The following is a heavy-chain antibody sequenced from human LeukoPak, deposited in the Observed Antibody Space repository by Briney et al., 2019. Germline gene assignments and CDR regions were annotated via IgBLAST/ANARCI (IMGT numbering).Heavy chain of an antibody. V-gene: IGHV3-53*01. CDR1: GFIVNTKY. J-gene: IGHJ5*02. CDR2: VYSGGQA. D-gene: IGHD2-2*02. Sequence: GGSLRLSCAASGFIVNTKYMSWVRQAPGTGLEWVSVVYSGGQAFYADSVKGRFTVSRDISKNTLYLQMNSLRAEDTAVYYCARDPFVVVVPAAIRDWFDPWGQGTLVTVSS. CDR3: ARDPFVVVVPAAIRDWFDP.